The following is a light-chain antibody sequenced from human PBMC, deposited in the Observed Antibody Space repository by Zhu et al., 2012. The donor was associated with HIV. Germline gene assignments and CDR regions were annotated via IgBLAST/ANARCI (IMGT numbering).Light chain of an antibody. CDR2: GAS. V-gene: IGKV1-8*01. CDR1: QGVSNY. CDR3: QQYHSYPLT. J-gene: IGKJ4*01. Sequence: AIRMTQSPSSLSASTGDRVTITCRASQGVSNYLAWYQQKPGRAPNLLIYGASTLQSGVPSRFSGSGSGTDFTLTIDCLQSEDFGTYYCQQYHSYPLTFGGGTRV.